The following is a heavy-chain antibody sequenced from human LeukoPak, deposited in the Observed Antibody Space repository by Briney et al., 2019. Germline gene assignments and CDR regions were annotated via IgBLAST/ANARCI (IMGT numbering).Heavy chain of an antibody. V-gene: IGHV1-2*02. CDR1: GHTFTGYY. CDR3: ATAYGSGTDFYY. CDR2: INPNSGGT. J-gene: IGHJ4*02. D-gene: IGHD3-10*01. Sequence: ASVKVSCKASGHTFTGYYMHWVRQAPGQGLEWMGWINPNSGGTNYAQKFQGRVTMTRDTSISTAYMELSRLRSDDTAVYYCATAYGSGTDFYYWGQGTLVTVSS.